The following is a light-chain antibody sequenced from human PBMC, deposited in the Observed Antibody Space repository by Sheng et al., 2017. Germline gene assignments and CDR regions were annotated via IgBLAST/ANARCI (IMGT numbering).Light chain of an antibody. CDR3: QQYKSYPWT. CDR1: QNISRW. J-gene: IGKJ1*01. Sequence: DIQMTQSPSTLSASVGDRVTLTCRANQNISRWVAWHQQKPGKAPKFLXYKASTLETGVPSRFSGTGSGTECTLTISSLQPEDFATYYCQQYKSYPWTFGQGTKVEIK. V-gene: IGKV1-5*03. CDR2: KAS.